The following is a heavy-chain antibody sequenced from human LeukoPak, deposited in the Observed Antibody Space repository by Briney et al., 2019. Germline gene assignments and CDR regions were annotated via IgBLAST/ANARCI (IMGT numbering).Heavy chain of an antibody. V-gene: IGHV3-33*06. D-gene: IGHD1-1*01. CDR1: GFTFSSYG. Sequence: GRSLRLSCAASGFTFSSYGMHWVRQAPGKGLEWVAVIWYDGSNKYYADSVKGRFTISRDNSKNTLYLQMNSLRAEDTAVYYCAKDTTVRTYYYYYMDVWGKGTPVTVSS. J-gene: IGHJ6*03. CDR2: IWYDGSNK. CDR3: AKDTTVRTYYYYYMDV.